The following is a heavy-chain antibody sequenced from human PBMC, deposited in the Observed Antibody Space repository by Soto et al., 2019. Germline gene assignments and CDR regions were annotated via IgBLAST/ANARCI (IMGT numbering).Heavy chain of an antibody. CDR2: IIPLFRKT. V-gene: IGHV1-69*01. D-gene: IGHD6-6*01. J-gene: IGHJ6*02. CDR1: GDMFRNSA. Sequence: QVQLVQSGAEVKRPGSSVKVSCKASGDMFRNSAFTWVRQAPGQGLAWMGVIIPLFRKTDVAQKFQGRVNLTADESTSSLYMEVSSLTSEETAVYYCASARLSNGDPNIYFFYGLDVWGQGTTITVSS. CDR3: ASARLSNGDPNIYFFYGLDV.